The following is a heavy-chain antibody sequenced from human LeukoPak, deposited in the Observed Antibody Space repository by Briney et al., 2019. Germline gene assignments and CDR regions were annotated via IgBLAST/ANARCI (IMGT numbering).Heavy chain of an antibody. CDR3: ARNSDFWSGYYSA. CDR1: GGTFNNYA. V-gene: IGHV1-69*01. J-gene: IGHJ5*02. D-gene: IGHD3-3*01. CDR2: IIPIFGTA. Sequence: SVKVSCKASGGTFNNYAISWVRQPPGQGLEWMGGIIPIFGTANYAQKFQGRVTITADESTSTAYMELSSLRSEDTAVYYCARNSDFWSGYYSAWGQGTLVTVSS.